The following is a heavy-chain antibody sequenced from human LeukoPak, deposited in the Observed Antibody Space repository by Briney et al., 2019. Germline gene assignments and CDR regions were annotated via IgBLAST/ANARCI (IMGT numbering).Heavy chain of an antibody. J-gene: IGHJ5*02. D-gene: IGHD2-21*01. CDR3: TVQVIPSDKWFDP. CDR2: IRSKPYGGTA. CDR1: GFTFSNYA. Sequence: GGSLRLSCAASGFTFSNYAMSWVRQAPGKGLEWVGFIRSKPYGGTAYYAASVKGRFTTSRDDSITIAYLDMNGLKSEDTGVYHCTVQVIPSDKWFDPWGQGTPVTVSS. V-gene: IGHV3-49*04.